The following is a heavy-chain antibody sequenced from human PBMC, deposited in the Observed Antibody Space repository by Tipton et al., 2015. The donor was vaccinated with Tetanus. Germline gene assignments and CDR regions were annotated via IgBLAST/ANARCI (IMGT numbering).Heavy chain of an antibody. CDR2: IYYSGST. CDR1: GASISSGGYF. CDR3: ARSKFLWFGESLSGFDS. J-gene: IGHJ4*02. V-gene: IGHV4-31*03. D-gene: IGHD3-10*01. Sequence: TLSLTCSVSGASISSGGYFWNWIRHRPGKGLEWIGYIYYSGSTFYNPSLKSRVTISVDTSKSQFSLRLTSVTAADTAVYYCARSKFLWFGESLSGFDSWGQGTLVTVSA.